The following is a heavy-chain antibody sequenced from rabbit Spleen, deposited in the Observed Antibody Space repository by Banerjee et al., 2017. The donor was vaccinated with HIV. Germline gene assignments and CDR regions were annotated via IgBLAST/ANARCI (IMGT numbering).Heavy chain of an antibody. CDR2: IGSGATGNT. CDR1: GFSFSSGYD. V-gene: IGHV1S45*01. Sequence: QEQLVESGGGLVKPGASLTLICTASGFSFSSGYDMSWVRQAPGKGLEWIGCIGSGATGNTYYASWAKGRFTISKTSSTTLTLQMTSLTAADTATYFCARSSVAGYAGYAYGSNLWGQGTLVTVS. CDR3: ARSSVAGYAGYAYGSNL. D-gene: IGHD6-1*01. J-gene: IGHJ4*01.